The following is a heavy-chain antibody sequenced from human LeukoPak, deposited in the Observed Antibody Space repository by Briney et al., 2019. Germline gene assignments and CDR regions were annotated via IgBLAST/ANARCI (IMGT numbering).Heavy chain of an antibody. Sequence: ASVKVSCKASGYTFTSYAMHWVRQAPGQRLEWMGWINAGNGNTKYSQKFQGRVTMTRDTSTSTVYMELSSLRSEDTAVYYCYCGGDVDYWGQGTLVTVSS. V-gene: IGHV1-3*01. J-gene: IGHJ4*02. D-gene: IGHD2-21*02. CDR2: INAGNGNT. CDR1: GYTFTSYA. CDR3: YCGGDVDY.